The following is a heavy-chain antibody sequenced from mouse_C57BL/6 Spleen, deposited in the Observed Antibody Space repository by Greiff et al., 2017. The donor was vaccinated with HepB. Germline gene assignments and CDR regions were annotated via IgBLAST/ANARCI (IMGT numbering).Heavy chain of an antibody. Sequence: QVQLKQPGAELVKPGASVKLSCKASGYTFTSYWMHWVKQRPGRGLEWIGRIDPNSGGTKYNEKFKSKATLTVDKPSSTAYMQLSSLTSEDSAVYYCARDMSDYDYYFDYWGQGTTLTVSS. CDR2: IDPNSGGT. J-gene: IGHJ2*01. V-gene: IGHV1-72*01. CDR3: ARDMSDYDYYFDY. D-gene: IGHD2-4*01. CDR1: GYTFTSYW.